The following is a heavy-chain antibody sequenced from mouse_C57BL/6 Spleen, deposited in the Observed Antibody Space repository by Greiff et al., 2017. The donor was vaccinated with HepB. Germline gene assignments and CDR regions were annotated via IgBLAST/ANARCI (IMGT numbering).Heavy chain of an antibody. D-gene: IGHD1-1*01. Sequence: QVQLKQSGPELVKPGASVKISCKASGYAFSSSWMNWVKQRPGKGLEWIGRIYPGDGDTNYNGKFKGKATLTADKSSSTAYMHLSSLTSEDSAVCFCASSHYYGGSYHGYWGQGTTLTVSS. J-gene: IGHJ2*01. CDR2: IYPGDGDT. CDR3: ASSHYYGGSYHGY. CDR1: GYAFSSSW. V-gene: IGHV1-82*01.